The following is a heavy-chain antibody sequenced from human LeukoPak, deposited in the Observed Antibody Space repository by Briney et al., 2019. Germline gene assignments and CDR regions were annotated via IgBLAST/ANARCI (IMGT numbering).Heavy chain of an antibody. V-gene: IGHV1-69*06. CDR2: IIPIFGTT. D-gene: IGHD2-21*01. CDR3: ARPRFPYYRLSGPDYYYMDV. J-gene: IGHJ6*03. CDR1: GYTFTGYY. Sequence: SVKVSCKASGYTFTGYYMHWVRQAPGQGLEWMGGIIPIFGTTNYAQKFQGRVTITADKSTTTVYMELSGLRSEDTAVYYCARPRFPYYRLSGPDYYYMDVWGKGTTVTVSS.